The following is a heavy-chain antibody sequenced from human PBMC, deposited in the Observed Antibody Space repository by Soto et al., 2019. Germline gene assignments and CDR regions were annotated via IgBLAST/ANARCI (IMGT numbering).Heavy chain of an antibody. CDR1: GGSISSSSYY. Sequence: PSETLSLTCTVSGGSISSSSYYWGWIRQPPGKGLEWIGSIYYSGSTYYNPSLKSRVTISVDTSKNQFSLKLSSVTAADTAVYYCARQGEYSGYDYFYFDYWGQGTLVTVSS. V-gene: IGHV4-39*01. CDR2: IYYSGST. D-gene: IGHD5-12*01. J-gene: IGHJ4*02. CDR3: ARQGEYSGYDYFYFDY.